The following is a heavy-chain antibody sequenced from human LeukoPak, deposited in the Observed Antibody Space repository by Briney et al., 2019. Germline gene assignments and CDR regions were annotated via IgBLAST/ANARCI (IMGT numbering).Heavy chain of an antibody. D-gene: IGHD2-15*01. J-gene: IGHJ4*02. V-gene: IGHV3-30*03. CDR2: ISHDGGYK. Sequence: GGSLRLSCAASGFTFSSYGMHWVRQAPGKGLEWVAVISHDGGYKDYADSVKGRFTVSRDNAKKSMYLQMNSLRAEDTAVYYCARDEWGCRGSRCYKPFDYWGQGTLVIVSS. CDR1: GFTFSSYG. CDR3: ARDEWGCRGSRCYKPFDY.